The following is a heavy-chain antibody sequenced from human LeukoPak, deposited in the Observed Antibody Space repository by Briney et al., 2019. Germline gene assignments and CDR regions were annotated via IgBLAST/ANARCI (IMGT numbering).Heavy chain of an antibody. Sequence: PGGSLRLSCVASGFTFTNYGMSWVRQAPGKGLEWLSGISMTGGSTYYPDSVKGRFTISRDNSKNTLYLQMNSLRAEDSAVYYCARDPRIQGYPYGTALDYWGQGTLVTVSA. J-gene: IGHJ4*02. CDR1: GFTFTNYG. V-gene: IGHV3-23*01. CDR3: ARDPRIQGYPYGTALDY. CDR2: ISMTGGST. D-gene: IGHD3-10*01.